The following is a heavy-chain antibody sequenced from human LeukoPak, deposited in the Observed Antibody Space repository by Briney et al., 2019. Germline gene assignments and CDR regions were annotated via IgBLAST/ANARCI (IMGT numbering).Heavy chain of an antibody. Sequence: PGGSLRLSCAASGFTFSSYGMHWVRQAPGKGLEWVAVIWYDGSNKYYADSVKGRFTISRDNSKNTLYLQMNSLRAEDTAVYYCARDRASGGYGGALDYWGQGALVTVSS. CDR2: IWYDGSNK. V-gene: IGHV3-33*01. D-gene: IGHD5-12*01. CDR3: ARDRASGGYGGALDY. J-gene: IGHJ4*02. CDR1: GFTFSSYG.